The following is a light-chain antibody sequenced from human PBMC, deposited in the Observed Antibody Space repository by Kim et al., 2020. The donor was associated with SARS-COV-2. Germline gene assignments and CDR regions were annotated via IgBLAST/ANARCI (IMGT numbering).Light chain of an antibody. V-gene: IGKV1-9*01. Sequence: ASVEDTLTITCRASQGINSNLAWYQQRPGKAPNLLIYSAFTLHSGVPSRFSGSGSETDFTLTITSLQPEDFATYHCQQHHSFPLTFGGGTKVDIK. J-gene: IGKJ4*01. CDR3: QQHHSFPLT. CDR1: QGINSN. CDR2: SAF.